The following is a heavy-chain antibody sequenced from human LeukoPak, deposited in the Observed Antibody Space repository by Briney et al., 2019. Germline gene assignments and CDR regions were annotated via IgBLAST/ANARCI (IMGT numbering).Heavy chain of an antibody. CDR2: ISGRDGNT. CDR1: GFTFSSYA. V-gene: IGHV3-23*01. J-gene: IGHJ5*02. Sequence: GGSLRLSCAASGFTFSSYAMSWVRQAPGKGLEWVSGISGRDGNTYYADSVKGRFTISRDNSKNTLSLQMNSLRAEDTALYHCARGTIRVDPWGQGTLVTVSS. CDR3: ARGTIRVDP.